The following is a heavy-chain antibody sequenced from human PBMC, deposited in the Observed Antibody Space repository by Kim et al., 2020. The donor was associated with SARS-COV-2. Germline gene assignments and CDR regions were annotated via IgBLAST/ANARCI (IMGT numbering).Heavy chain of an antibody. CDR2: ISGSGDDT. CDR3: AKRRWAAPGTGGPFDY. J-gene: IGHJ4*02. V-gene: IGHV3-23*01. Sequence: GGSLRLSCAASGLTFSSYAMNWVRQAPGKGLEWVSSISGSGDDTFYADPVKGRFSISRDNSKNTLYLQMNSLRAEDTAIYFCAKRRWAAPGTGGPFDYWGQGTLVAVSS. D-gene: IGHD6-13*01. CDR1: GLTFSSYA.